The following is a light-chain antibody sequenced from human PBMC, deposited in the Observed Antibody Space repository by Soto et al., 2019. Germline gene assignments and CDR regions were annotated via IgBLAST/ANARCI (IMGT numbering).Light chain of an antibody. J-gene: IGKJ2*01. Sequence: EIVMTQSPATLSVSPGERATLSCRASQSVSSNLAWYQQKPGQAPRLLIYGASTRATGISARFSGSGSGTECTLTISSLQSEDFAVYYCQQYKNLPYTFGQGTKPVIK. CDR2: GAS. CDR1: QSVSSN. CDR3: QQYKNLPYT. V-gene: IGKV3-15*01.